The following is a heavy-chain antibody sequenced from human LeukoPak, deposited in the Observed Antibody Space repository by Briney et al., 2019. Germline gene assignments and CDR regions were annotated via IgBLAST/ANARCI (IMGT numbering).Heavy chain of an antibody. J-gene: IGHJ4*02. V-gene: IGHV3-48*01. Sequence: PGGSLRLSCAASGFTFSSYSMNWVRQAPGKGLEWVSYISGRSSTIYYADSVKGRITISRDNAKNSLYLQMNSLRAEDTAVYYCARDYDCSGGSCYSYYFDYWGQGTLVTVSS. CDR3: ARDYDCSGGSCYSYYFDY. CDR2: ISGRSSTI. D-gene: IGHD2-15*01. CDR1: GFTFSSYS.